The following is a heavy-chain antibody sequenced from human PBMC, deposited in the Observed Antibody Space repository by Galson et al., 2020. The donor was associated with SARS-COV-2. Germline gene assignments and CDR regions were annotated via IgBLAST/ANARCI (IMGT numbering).Heavy chain of an antibody. CDR2: IFSNDEK. V-gene: IGHV2-26*01. CDR3: ARILRPGYYGSGSLNFDY. CDR1: GFSLSNARMG. J-gene: IGHJ4*02. Sequence: SGPTLVKPTETLTLTCTVSGFSLSNARMGVSWIRQPPGKALEWLAHIFSNDEKSYSTSLKSRLTISKDTSKSQVVLTMTNMDPVDTATYYCARILRPGYYGSGSLNFDYWGQGTLVTVSS. D-gene: IGHD3-10*01.